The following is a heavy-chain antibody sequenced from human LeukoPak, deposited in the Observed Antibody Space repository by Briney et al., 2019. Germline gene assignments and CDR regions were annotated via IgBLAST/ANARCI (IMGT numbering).Heavy chain of an antibody. CDR3: ATKQWLAPPPDS. Sequence: GGSLRLSCAASGFTFSKYWMLWVRQAPGKGLESVSRINTDGTVTTYADSVKGRFTVSRDNAGNTMFLQMNSVRDEDTAEYYCATKQWLAPPPDSWGQGTPVTVSS. CDR2: INTDGTVT. J-gene: IGHJ4*02. CDR1: GFTFSKYW. D-gene: IGHD6-19*01. V-gene: IGHV3-74*01.